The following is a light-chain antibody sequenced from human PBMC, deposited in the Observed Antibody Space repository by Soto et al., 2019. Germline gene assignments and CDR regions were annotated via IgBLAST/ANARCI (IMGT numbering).Light chain of an antibody. CDR2: EVN. Sequence: QSVLTQPPSASGSPGQSVAISCTGTTSDIGGYDYVSWYQQHPGKAPKLLIYEVNKRPSVAPDRFSGSKSGNTASLTVSGLQAEDEADYYCSSPGGNSPYVFGTGTKLTVL. V-gene: IGLV2-8*01. CDR3: SSPGGNSPYV. CDR1: TSDIGGYDY. J-gene: IGLJ1*01.